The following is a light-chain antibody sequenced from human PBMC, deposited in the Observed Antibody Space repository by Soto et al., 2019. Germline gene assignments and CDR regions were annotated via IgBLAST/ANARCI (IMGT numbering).Light chain of an antibody. CDR3: QQYNSFPRT. J-gene: IGKJ5*01. CDR2: TAS. CDR1: QGINNL. V-gene: IGKV1D-16*01. Sequence: DIQMTQSPSSLSASLGDRVTITCRASQGINNLLAWYQQKPGKAPKSLIKTASILQSGVPSRFSGSGSETDFTLTISSLQPEYFATYYCQQYNSFPRTFGQGTRLEI.